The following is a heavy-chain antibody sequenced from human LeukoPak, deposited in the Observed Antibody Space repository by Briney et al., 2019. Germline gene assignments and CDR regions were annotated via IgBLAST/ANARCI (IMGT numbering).Heavy chain of an antibody. V-gene: IGHV3-23*01. CDR3: APTPGVSIVVVPAARRGFDY. J-gene: IGHJ4*02. Sequence: PGGSLRLSCAASGFTFSSYAMSWVRQAPGKGLEWVSAISGSGGSTYYADSVKGRFTISRDNSKNTLYLQMNSLRAEDTAVYYCAPTPGVSIVVVPAARRGFDYWGQGTLVTVSS. CDR2: ISGSGGST. CDR1: GFTFSSYA. D-gene: IGHD2-2*01.